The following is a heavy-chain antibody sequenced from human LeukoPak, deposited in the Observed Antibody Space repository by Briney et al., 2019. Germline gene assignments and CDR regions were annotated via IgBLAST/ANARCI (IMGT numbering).Heavy chain of an antibody. Sequence: SETLSLTCTVPGGSISSYYWSWIRQPPGKGLEWIGYIYYSGSTNYNPSLKSRVTISVDTSKNQFSLKLSSVTAADTAVYYCARDSGSGSYMYWGQGTLVTVSS. D-gene: IGHD3-10*01. V-gene: IGHV4-59*01. CDR3: ARDSGSGSYMY. CDR1: GGSISSYY. J-gene: IGHJ4*02. CDR2: IYYSGST.